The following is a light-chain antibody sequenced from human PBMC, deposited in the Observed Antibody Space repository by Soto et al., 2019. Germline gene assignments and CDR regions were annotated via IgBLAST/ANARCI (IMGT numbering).Light chain of an antibody. J-gene: IGLJ2*01. CDR1: SSDVGSYKL. Sequence: QSALTQPASVSGSPGQSITISCTGTSSDVGSYKLVSWYQQHPGKAPKLMIYEGSKRPSGVSNRFSGSKSGNTASLTISGLHAEHEADYYCCSYAGSSTFVVFGGGTKLTVL. CDR2: EGS. V-gene: IGLV2-23*03. CDR3: CSYAGSSTFVV.